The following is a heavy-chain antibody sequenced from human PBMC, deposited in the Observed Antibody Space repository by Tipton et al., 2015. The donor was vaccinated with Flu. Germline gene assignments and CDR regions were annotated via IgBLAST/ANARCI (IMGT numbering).Heavy chain of an antibody. CDR1: GGSFSGYY. Sequence: LRLSCAVYGGSFSGYYWSWIRPPPGKGLEWIGEINHSGSTNYNPSLKSRVTISVDTSKNQFSLKLSSVTAADTAVYYCARAPSGGSSIAARPNWFDPWGQGTLVTVSS. CDR2: INHSGST. D-gene: IGHD6-6*01. CDR3: ARAPSGGSSIAARPNWFDP. V-gene: IGHV4-34*01. J-gene: IGHJ5*02.